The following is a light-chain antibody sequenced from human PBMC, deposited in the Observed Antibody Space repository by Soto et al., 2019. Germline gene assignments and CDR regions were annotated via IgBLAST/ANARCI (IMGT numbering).Light chain of an antibody. CDR2: GAS. J-gene: IGKJ4*01. V-gene: IGKV3-20*01. CDR3: QQYSSSPLT. CDR1: QSINSN. Sequence: TQSPATLSVSPGDRATLSCRASQSINSNLAWYQQQPGQAPRLLIYGASNRATGIPDRFSGSGSGTDFTLTISRLEPEDFAVYYCQQYSSSPLTFGGGTKVDIK.